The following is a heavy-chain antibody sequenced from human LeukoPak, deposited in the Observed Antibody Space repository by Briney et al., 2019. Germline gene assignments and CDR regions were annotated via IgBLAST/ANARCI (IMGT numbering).Heavy chain of an antibody. V-gene: IGHV1-2*02. CDR2: TNPNSGGT. D-gene: IGHD2-15*01. CDR1: GYTFTGYY. J-gene: IGHJ5*02. Sequence: ASVKVSCKASGYTFTGYYMHWVRQAPGQGLEWMGWTNPNSGGTNYAQKFQGRVTMTRDTSISTAYMELSRLRSDDTAVYYCARDDTTRYCSGCSCYSSSSFDPWGQGTLVTVSS. CDR3: ARDDTTRYCSGCSCYSSSSFDP.